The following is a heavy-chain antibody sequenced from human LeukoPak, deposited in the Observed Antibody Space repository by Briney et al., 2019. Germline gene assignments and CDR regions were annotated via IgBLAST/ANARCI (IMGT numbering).Heavy chain of an antibody. Sequence: PSETLSLTCTVSGGSNSSYYWSWIRQPPGKGLEWIGYIYYSGSTNYNPSLKSRVTISVDTSKNQFSLKLSSVTAADTAVYYCARADGRAAYSSVWFDPWGQGTLVTVTS. V-gene: IGHV4-59*08. D-gene: IGHD6-19*01. CDR3: ARADGRAAYSSVWFDP. CDR1: GGSNSSYY. J-gene: IGHJ5*02. CDR2: IYYSGST.